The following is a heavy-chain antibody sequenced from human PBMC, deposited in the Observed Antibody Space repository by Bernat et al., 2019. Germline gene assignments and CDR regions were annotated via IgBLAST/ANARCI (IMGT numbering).Heavy chain of an antibody. V-gene: IGHV2-70*15. Sequence: QVTLRESGPALVKPTQTLTLTCTFSGFSLSTSGMCVSWIRQPPGKALEWLARIDWDDDKYYSTSLKTRLTISKDTSKNQVVLTMTNMDPVDTATYYCARIRGPGESYYYGMDVWGQGTTVTVSS. CDR2: IDWDDDK. J-gene: IGHJ6*02. CDR3: ARIRGPGESYYYGMDV. CDR1: GFSLSTSGMC. D-gene: IGHD3-10*01.